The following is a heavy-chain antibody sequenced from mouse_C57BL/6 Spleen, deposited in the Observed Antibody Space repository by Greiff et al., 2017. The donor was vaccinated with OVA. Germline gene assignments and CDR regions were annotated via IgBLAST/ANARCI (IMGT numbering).Heavy chain of an antibody. CDR2: IRLKSDNYAT. CDR3: TDYYGNYGYFDV. V-gene: IGHV6-3*01. Sequence: EVQGVESGGGLVQPGGSMKLSCVASGFTFSNYWMNWVRQSPEKGLEWVAQIRLKSDNYATHYAESVKGRFTISRDDSKSSVYLQMNNLRAEDTGIYYCTDYYGNYGYFDVWGTGTTVTVSS. CDR1: GFTFSNYW. J-gene: IGHJ1*03. D-gene: IGHD2-1*01.